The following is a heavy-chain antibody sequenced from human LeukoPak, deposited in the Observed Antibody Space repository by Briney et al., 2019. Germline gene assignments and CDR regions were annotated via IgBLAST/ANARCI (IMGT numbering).Heavy chain of an antibody. CDR2: IYYSGST. V-gene: IGHV4-59*08. Sequence: SETLSLTCTVSGGSISSYYWSWIRQPPGKELEWIGYIYYSGSTNYNPSLKSRVTISVDTSKNQFSLKLSSVTAADTAVYYCASSIPSSGYPFQLDYWGQGTLVTVSS. CDR1: GGSISSYY. CDR3: ASSIPSSGYPFQLDY. J-gene: IGHJ4*02. D-gene: IGHD3-22*01.